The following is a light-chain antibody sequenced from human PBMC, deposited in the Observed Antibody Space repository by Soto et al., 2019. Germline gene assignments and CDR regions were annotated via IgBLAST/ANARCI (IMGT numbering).Light chain of an antibody. V-gene: IGLV1-40*01. CDR1: SSNIGAGYD. CDR2: ENT. CDR3: QSYDSTLTGAI. Sequence: QSVLTQTPSVSGAPGQTVTISCTGSSSNIGAGYDVHWYQQLPGTAPKLLIFENTNRPSGVPDRFSASKSGTSASLAVTGLQTEDEADYYCQSYDSTLTGAIFGGGTKLTVL. J-gene: IGLJ2*01.